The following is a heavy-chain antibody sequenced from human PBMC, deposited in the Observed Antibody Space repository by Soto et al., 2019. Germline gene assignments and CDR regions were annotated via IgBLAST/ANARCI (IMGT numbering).Heavy chain of an antibody. CDR1: GGSISSYY. V-gene: IGHV4-59*01. CDR3: ARYIAAVNWFDP. J-gene: IGHJ5*02. Sequence: SETLSLTCTVSGGSISSYYWSWIRQPPGKGLEWIGYIYYSGSTNYNPSLKSRVTISVDTSKNQFSLKLSSVTAADTAVYYCARYIAAVNWFDPWGQGALVTVSS. CDR2: IYYSGST. D-gene: IGHD6-13*01.